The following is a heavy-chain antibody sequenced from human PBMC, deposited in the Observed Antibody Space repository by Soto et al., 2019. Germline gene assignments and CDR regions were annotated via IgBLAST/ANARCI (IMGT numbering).Heavy chain of an antibody. Sequence: GGSLSLSCAASGFTFSSYSMNWVRQAPGKGLEWVSSISSSSSYIYYADSVKGRFTISRDNAKNSLYLQMNSLRAEDTAVYYCARDPNRIAAAGICFDYWGQGTLVTVSS. D-gene: IGHD6-13*01. CDR3: ARDPNRIAAAGICFDY. CDR1: GFTFSSYS. J-gene: IGHJ4*02. CDR2: ISSSSSYI. V-gene: IGHV3-21*01.